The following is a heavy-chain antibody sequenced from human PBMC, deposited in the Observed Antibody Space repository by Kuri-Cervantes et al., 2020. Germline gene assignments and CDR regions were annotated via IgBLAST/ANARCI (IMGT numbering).Heavy chain of an antibody. CDR3: ARARSGYCSSTSCLTYNWFDP. Sequence: GGSLRLSCAASGFTFDDNAMHWVRQAPGKGLEWVSGISWNSGSIGYADSVKGRFTISRDNAKNSLYLQMNSLRAGDTAVYYCARARSGYCSSTSCLTYNWFDPWGQGTLVTVSS. J-gene: IGHJ5*02. CDR2: ISWNSGSI. CDR1: GFTFDDNA. V-gene: IGHV3-9*01. D-gene: IGHD2-2*01.